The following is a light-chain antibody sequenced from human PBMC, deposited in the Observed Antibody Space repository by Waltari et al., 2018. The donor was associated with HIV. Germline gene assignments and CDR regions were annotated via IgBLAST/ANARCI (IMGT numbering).Light chain of an antibody. J-gene: IGKJ3*01. CDR2: GAS. V-gene: IGKV3-15*01. Sequence: VMTQSPATFSAFPGERATPSCRASQNIKNNVAWYQQKPGQAHRLLIHGASTTDTGISARFSGSGSGTEFSLTIGSLQSEDFAVYYCQQYHNWPFTFGPGTRVEMK. CDR3: QQYHNWPFT. CDR1: QNIKNN.